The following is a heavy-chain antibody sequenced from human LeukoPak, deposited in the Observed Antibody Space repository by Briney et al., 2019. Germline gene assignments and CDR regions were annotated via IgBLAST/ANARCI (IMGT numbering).Heavy chain of an antibody. CDR3: ARGFFLRRWGGYYFDY. J-gene: IGHJ4*02. V-gene: IGHV1-2*02. CDR2: INPNSGGT. D-gene: IGHD4-23*01. Sequence: ASVKVSCKASGYTFTGYYMHWVRQAPGQGLEWMGWINPNSGGTNYAQKFQGRVTMTRDTSISTAYMELSRLRSEDTAVYYCARGFFLRRWGGYYFDYWGQGTLVTVSS. CDR1: GYTFTGYY.